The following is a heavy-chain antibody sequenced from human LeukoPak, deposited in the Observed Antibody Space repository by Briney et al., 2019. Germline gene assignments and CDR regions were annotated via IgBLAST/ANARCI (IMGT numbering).Heavy chain of an antibody. J-gene: IGHJ5*02. V-gene: IGHV3-23*01. Sequence: GGSLRLSCAASGFTFSSYAMSWVRQAPGKGLEWVSAISGGGGSTYYADSVKGRFTISRDNSKNTLYLQMNSLRAEDTAVYYCAKDPYSSSPNNWFDPWGQGTLVTVSS. D-gene: IGHD6-6*01. CDR1: GFTFSSYA. CDR2: ISGGGGST. CDR3: AKDPYSSSPNNWFDP.